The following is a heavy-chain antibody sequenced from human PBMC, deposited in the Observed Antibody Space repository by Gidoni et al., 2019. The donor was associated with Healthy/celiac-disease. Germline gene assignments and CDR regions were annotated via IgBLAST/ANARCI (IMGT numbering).Heavy chain of an antibody. D-gene: IGHD6-13*01. CDR2: ISYDGSNK. CDR3: AILRAAAGTQDV. J-gene: IGHJ6*02. V-gene: IGHV3-30-3*01. CDR1: GLTFSSYA. Sequence: QVQLVESGGGVVQPGRSLRLPCAASGLTFSSYAMHWVRQAPGKGLEWVAVISYDGSNKYYADSVKGRFTISRDNSKNTLYLQMNSLRAEDTAVYYCAILRAAAGTQDVWGQGTTVTVSS.